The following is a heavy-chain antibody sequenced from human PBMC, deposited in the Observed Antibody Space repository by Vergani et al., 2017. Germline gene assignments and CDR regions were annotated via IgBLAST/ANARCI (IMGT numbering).Heavy chain of an antibody. CDR3: ARHRGSGGFFPSSYFYGMDV. CDR1: DSSIMTNPY. Sequence: QVQLQESGPGLVKPSETLTLTCDVSDSSIMTNPYWGWFRQSPGEGLEWIGCIHHSGDTHYNSSLKSRVSISIVSSSKFSLSLTSVTAADTALYYCARHRGSGGFFPSSYFYGMDVWGHGTRVTVSS. CDR2: IHHSGDT. J-gene: IGHJ6*02. V-gene: IGHV4-38-2*01. D-gene: IGHD3-10*01.